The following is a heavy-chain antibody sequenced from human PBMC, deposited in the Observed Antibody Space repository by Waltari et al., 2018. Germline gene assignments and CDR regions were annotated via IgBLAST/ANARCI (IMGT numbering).Heavy chain of an antibody. J-gene: IGHJ4*02. D-gene: IGHD3-10*01. CDR1: GGTFSSYA. V-gene: IGHV1-69*01. CDR2: IFPMFGTA. Sequence: QVQLVQSGAEVKKPGSSVKVSCKASGGTFSSYALSWVRQAPGQGLEWMGGIFPMFGTANYAQKFHGRVTITADESTSTAYMELSSLRSEDTAVYYCALYYYGSGSYYFWGQGTLVTVSS. CDR3: ALYYYGSGSYYF.